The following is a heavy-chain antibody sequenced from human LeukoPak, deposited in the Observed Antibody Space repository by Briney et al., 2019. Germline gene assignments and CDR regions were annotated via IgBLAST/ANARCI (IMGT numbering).Heavy chain of an antibody. D-gene: IGHD5-12*01. J-gene: IGHJ4*02. Sequence: PGRPLRLSCAASGFTFDDYAMHWVRQAPGKGLEWVSGVSWNSGSIGYADSVKGRFTISRDNAKNSLFLQMNSLRAEDTALYYCVKALTGNYPRATFDYWGQGTLVTVSS. CDR2: VSWNSGSI. V-gene: IGHV3-9*01. CDR1: GFTFDDYA. CDR3: VKALTGNYPRATFDY.